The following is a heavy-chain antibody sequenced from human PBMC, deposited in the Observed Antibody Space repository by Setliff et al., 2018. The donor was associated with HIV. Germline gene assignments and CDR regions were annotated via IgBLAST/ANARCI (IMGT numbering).Heavy chain of an antibody. CDR1: GGSISSGDYY. Sequence: SETLSLTCTVSGGSISSGDYYWSWIRQPPGKGLEWIGYIYYSGSTNYNPSLKSRVTISVDTSKNQFSLMLGSMTAADTAVYYCARERLSRLGFDYWGQGTLVTISS. J-gene: IGHJ4*02. D-gene: IGHD1-1*01. CDR3: ARERLSRLGFDY. V-gene: IGHV4-61*08. CDR2: IYYSGST.